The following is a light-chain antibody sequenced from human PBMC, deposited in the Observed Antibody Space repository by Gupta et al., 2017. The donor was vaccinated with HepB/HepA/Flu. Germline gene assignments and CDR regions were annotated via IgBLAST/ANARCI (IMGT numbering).Light chain of an antibody. CDR1: RSVSSSY. CDR2: GAS. J-gene: IGKJ2*04. CDR3: QQYGSSMCS. Sequence: EIVLTQSPGTLSLSPGERATLSCRASRSVSSSYLAWYQQKPGQAPRLLMYGASSRATGIPDRFRGSGSGTDFTLTISRLEPEDFAVYYCQQYGSSMCSFGQGTKLEIK. V-gene: IGKV3-20*01.